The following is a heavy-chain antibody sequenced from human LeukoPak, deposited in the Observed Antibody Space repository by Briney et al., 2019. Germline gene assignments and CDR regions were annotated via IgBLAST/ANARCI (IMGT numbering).Heavy chain of an antibody. CDR2: IYYSGST. CDR1: GGSISSYY. D-gene: IGHD4-17*01. CDR3: ARTYGEDAFDI. V-gene: IGHV4-59*01. J-gene: IGHJ3*02. Sequence: PSETLSLTCTVSGGSISSYYWTWVRQPPGGGLEWIGYIYYSGSTNYNPSLESRVTISVDTSKSQFSLTLNSVTAADTALYYCARTYGEDAFDIWGQETMVTVSS.